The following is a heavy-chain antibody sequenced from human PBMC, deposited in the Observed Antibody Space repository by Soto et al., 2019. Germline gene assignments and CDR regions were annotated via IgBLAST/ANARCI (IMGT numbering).Heavy chain of an antibody. CDR3: ATSYSGYDYQYYYGMDV. J-gene: IGHJ6*02. Sequence: GASVKVSCKASGYTFTSYYMHWVRQAPGQGLEWMGMINASNGNTSYAQKFQGRVTITRDTSASTAYMELSSLRSEDTAVYYCATSYSGYDYQYYYGMDVWGQGTTVTVSS. V-gene: IGHV1-46*01. CDR2: INASNGNT. CDR1: GYTFTSYY. D-gene: IGHD5-12*01.